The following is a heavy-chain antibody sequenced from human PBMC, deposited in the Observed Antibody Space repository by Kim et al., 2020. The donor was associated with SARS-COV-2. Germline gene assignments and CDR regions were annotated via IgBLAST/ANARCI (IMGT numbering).Heavy chain of an antibody. D-gene: IGHD1-26*01. Sequence: GGSLRLSCAASGFTFSSYSMNWVRQAPGKGLEWVSYISSSSSTIYYADSVKGRFTISRDNAKNSLYLQMNSLRDEDTAVYYCARGEWALSPPWFYYYYGMDVWGQGTTVTVSS. V-gene: IGHV3-48*02. CDR2: ISSSSSTI. CDR3: ARGEWALSPPWFYYYYGMDV. CDR1: GFTFSSYS. J-gene: IGHJ6*02.